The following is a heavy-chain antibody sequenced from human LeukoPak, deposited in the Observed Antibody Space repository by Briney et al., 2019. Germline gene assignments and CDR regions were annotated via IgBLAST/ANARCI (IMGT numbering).Heavy chain of an antibody. CDR3: TRQGPNINDDFDF. CDR2: IRTRANNYAT. CDR1: GFTFSGSG. Sequence: GGSLKLSCAASGFTFSGSGIHWVRQASGKGLEWVAHIRTRANNYATAYAASVKGRFTISRDDSKNTADLQMNSLKTEDTAVYYCTRQGPNINDDFDFWGQGTLVTVSS. D-gene: IGHD2-8*01. J-gene: IGHJ4*02. V-gene: IGHV3-73*01.